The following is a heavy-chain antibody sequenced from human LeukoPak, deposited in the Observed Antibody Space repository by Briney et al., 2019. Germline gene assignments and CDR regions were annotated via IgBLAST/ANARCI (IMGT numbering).Heavy chain of an antibody. J-gene: IGHJ4*02. V-gene: IGHV5-51*01. CDR1: GYLFTSYW. D-gene: IGHD5-18*01. Sequence: GGSLQISCKASGYLFTSYWIGWVRQLPGKGLEGMGIIDPSDSETRYTPSFQGQVTISVDKSLTTADLQWNSLKASDTAMYYCARQTAMGRSGDYWGQGTLVTVSS. CDR2: IDPSDSET. CDR3: ARQTAMGRSGDY.